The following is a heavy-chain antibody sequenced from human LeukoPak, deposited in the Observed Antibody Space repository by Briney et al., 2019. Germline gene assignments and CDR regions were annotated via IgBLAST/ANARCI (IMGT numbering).Heavy chain of an antibody. J-gene: IGHJ4*02. D-gene: IGHD6-19*01. CDR3: AKDSSGWQRVH. Sequence: GESLRLSCAASGFTFSSYAMSWVRQAPGKGLEWVSAISGSGGSTYYADSVKGRFTISRDNSKNTLYLQMNSLRAEDTAVYYCAKDSSGWQRVHWGQGTLVTVSS. V-gene: IGHV3-23*01. CDR2: ISGSGGST. CDR1: GFTFSSYA.